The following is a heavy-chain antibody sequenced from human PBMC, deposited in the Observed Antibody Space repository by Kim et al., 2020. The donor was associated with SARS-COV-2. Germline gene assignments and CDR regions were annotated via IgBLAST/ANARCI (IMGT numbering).Heavy chain of an antibody. J-gene: IGHJ6*02. Sequence: GGSLRLSCAASGFTFSSYEMNWVRQAPGKGLEWVSYISSSGSTIYYADSVKGRFTISRDNAKNSLYLQMNSLRAEDTAVYYCARDQYSSSWFPLYYYYYGMDVWGQGTTVTVSS. V-gene: IGHV3-48*03. CDR1: GFTFSSYE. CDR2: ISSSGSTI. CDR3: ARDQYSSSWFPLYYYYYGMDV. D-gene: IGHD6-13*01.